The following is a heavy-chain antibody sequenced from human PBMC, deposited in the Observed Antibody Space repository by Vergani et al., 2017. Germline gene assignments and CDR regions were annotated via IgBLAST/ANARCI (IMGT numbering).Heavy chain of an antibody. D-gene: IGHD2-15*01. Sequence: QVQLVQSGADVKKPGASVKVSCKASGYTFTGYYMHWVRQAPGQGLEWMGWINPNSGGTNYAHTVQGWVTMTRDTSISTAYMELSRLRPDDTAVYYCASAGYDCSGGSCYWGDDGIDIWGQGTMVTVSS. CDR2: INPNSGGT. CDR1: GYTFTGYY. V-gene: IGHV1-2*04. J-gene: IGHJ3*02. CDR3: ASAGYDCSGGSCYWGDDGIDI.